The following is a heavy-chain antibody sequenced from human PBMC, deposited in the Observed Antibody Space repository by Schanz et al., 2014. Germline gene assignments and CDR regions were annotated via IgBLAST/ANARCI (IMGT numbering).Heavy chain of an antibody. J-gene: IGHJ3*02. Sequence: EVQLVESGGGLVKPGGSLRLSCAASGFTFSTYAMSWVRQAPGKGLEWVSSISSSSSYIYYADSVKGRFTISRDNAKKTLSLQMISLRAEDTAIYFCTRSYYDFSWGSYRFRAFDIWGQGTTVIVSS. V-gene: IGHV3-21*01. D-gene: IGHD3-16*02. CDR1: GFTFSTYA. CDR3: TRSYYDFSWGSYRFRAFDI. CDR2: ISSSSSYI.